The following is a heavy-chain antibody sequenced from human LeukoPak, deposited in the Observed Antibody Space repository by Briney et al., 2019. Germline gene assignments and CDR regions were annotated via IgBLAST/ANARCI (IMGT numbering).Heavy chain of an antibody. V-gene: IGHV1-69*04. CDR3: ASAYYCSGGSCFDY. CDR1: GGTFSSYA. D-gene: IGHD2-15*01. CDR2: IIPILGIA. J-gene: IGHJ4*02. Sequence: LVKVSCKASGGTFSSYAISWVRQAPGQGLEWMGKIIPILGIANYAQKFQSRVTITADKSTSTAYMELSSLRSEGTAVYYCASAYYCSGGSCFDYWGQGTLVTVSS.